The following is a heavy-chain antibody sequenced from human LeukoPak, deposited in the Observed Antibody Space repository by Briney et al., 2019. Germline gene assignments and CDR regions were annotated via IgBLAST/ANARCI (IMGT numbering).Heavy chain of an antibody. CDR2: IYYSGST. J-gene: IGHJ5*02. D-gene: IGHD6-19*01. V-gene: IGHV4-39*01. Sequence: SETLSLTCTVSVGSISSSTYYWGWIRQPPGKGLEWIGSIYYSGSTYYNPSLKSRVTISIDTSKNQFSLRLTSVTAADTAVYHCATIAVVGKPTPWGQGTLVTVSS. CDR3: ATIAVVGKPTP. CDR1: VGSISSSTYY.